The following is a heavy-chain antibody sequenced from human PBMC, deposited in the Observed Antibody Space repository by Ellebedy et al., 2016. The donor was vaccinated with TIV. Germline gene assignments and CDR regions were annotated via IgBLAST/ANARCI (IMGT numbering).Heavy chain of an antibody. V-gene: IGHV3-53*01. Sequence: GESLKISCAVSGFTVSNNFMSWVRQAPGKGLEWGSSIYSGGSAYYADSVKGRFTISRDNSKNTLYLQMNSLRADDTAVYYCARDSVVELPTGMDVWGQGTTVTVSS. CDR1: GFTVSNNF. J-gene: IGHJ6*02. D-gene: IGHD1-26*01. CDR2: IYSGGSA. CDR3: ARDSVVELPTGMDV.